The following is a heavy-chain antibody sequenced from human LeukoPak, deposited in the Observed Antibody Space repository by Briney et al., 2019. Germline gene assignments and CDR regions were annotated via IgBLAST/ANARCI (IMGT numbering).Heavy chain of an antibody. CDR2: INPNSGGT. CDR1: GYTFTGYY. V-gene: IGHV1-2*02. Sequence: ASVKVSCKASGYTFTGYYMHWVRQAPGQGLEWMGWINPNSGGTNYAQKFQGRVTMTRDTSISTAYMELSRLRSDDTAVYYCARTPHYGSGNPVYYYMDVWGKGATVTVSS. J-gene: IGHJ6*03. CDR3: ARTPHYGSGNPVYYYMDV. D-gene: IGHD3-10*01.